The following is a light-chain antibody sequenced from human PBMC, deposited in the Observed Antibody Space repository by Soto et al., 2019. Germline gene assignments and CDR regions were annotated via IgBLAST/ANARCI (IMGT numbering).Light chain of an antibody. CDR3: QQSYSIPQT. CDR1: QSITRS. V-gene: IGKV1-39*01. J-gene: IGKJ1*01. CDR2: AAS. Sequence: GDRVTITCRASQSITRSLNWYQQKPGKAPKLLIYAASSLHSGVPPRFSGIGSGTDFILNISSLQPEDFATYYCQQSYSIPQTFGQGTKVDNK.